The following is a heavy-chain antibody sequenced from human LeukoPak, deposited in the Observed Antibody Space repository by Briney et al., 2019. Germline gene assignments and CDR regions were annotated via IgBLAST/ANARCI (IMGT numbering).Heavy chain of an antibody. Sequence: PGGSLRLSCEASGFTFSSYAMSWVRQAPGKGLGWVLGISGSGGSTYHADSVKGRFTISRDNSKNTLQLQMNSLRAEDTAVYYCAKDGSLERELLYYFDYWGQGTLVTVSS. CDR1: GFTFSSYA. CDR3: AKDGSLERELLYYFDY. J-gene: IGHJ4*02. D-gene: IGHD1-26*01. CDR2: ISGSGGST. V-gene: IGHV3-23*01.